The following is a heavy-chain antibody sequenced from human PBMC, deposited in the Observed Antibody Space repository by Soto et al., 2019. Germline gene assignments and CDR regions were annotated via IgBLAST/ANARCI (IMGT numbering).Heavy chain of an antibody. D-gene: IGHD5-18*01. CDR3: ARGSRRDSYYFEY. Sequence: SLRLSCSASVFTFSDYYMSWIRQAPGKGLEWVSYISSSSTYTNYADSVKGRFTISRDNAKNSLYLQMNSLRAEDTAVYYCARGSRRDSYYFEYWGQGALVTVSS. V-gene: IGHV3-11*06. J-gene: IGHJ4*02. CDR1: VFTFSDYY. CDR2: ISSSSTYT.